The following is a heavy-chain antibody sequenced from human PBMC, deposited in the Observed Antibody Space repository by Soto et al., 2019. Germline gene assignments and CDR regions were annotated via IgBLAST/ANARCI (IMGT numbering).Heavy chain of an antibody. CDR1: GGSISSGGYY. CDR3: ARSPWIQLWFDYYGMDV. J-gene: IGHJ6*02. D-gene: IGHD5-18*01. Sequence: PPETLSLTCTVSGGSISSGGYYWSWIRQHPGKGLEWIGYIYYSGSTYYNPSLKSRVTISVDTSKNQFSLKLSSVTTADTAVYYCARSPWIQLWFDYYGMDVWGQGTTVTVSS. CDR2: IYYSGST. V-gene: IGHV4-31*03.